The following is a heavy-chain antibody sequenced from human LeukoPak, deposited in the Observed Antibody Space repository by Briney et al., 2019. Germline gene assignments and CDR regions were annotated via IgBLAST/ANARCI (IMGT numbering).Heavy chain of an antibody. CDR3: ARDRPGYYFDY. V-gene: IGHV4-39*07. J-gene: IGHJ4*02. CDR2: IYYSGST. Sequence: SETLSLTCTVSGGSISSRTYYWGWVRQPPGKGLEWIGSIYYSGSTNYNPSLKSRVTISVDTSKNQFSLKLSSVTAADTAVYYCARDRPGYYFDYWGQGTLVTVSS. CDR1: GGSISSRTYY. D-gene: IGHD3-9*01.